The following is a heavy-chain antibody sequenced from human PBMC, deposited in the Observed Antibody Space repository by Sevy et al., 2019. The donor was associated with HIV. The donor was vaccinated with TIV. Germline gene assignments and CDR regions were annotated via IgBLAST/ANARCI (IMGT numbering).Heavy chain of an antibody. J-gene: IGHJ4*02. D-gene: IGHD1-1*01. CDR3: TRWNAAQSIFDY. CDR1: GFTFGDYC. CDR2: LKSDVYGGTV. Sequence: GGSLRLYCTASGFTFGDYCMSWVRQAPGKGLEWVAFLKSDVYGGTVDHAASVRGRFVISRDDSKTIAYLQMNDLKTEDTGVYYCTRWNAAQSIFDYWGQGALVTVSS. V-gene: IGHV3-49*04.